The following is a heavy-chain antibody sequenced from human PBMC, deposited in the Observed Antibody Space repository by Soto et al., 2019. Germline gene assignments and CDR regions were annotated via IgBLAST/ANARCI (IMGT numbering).Heavy chain of an antibody. CDR2: IYSGGSA. D-gene: IGHD3-10*01. CDR3: ARGFGSGSYYYGD. Sequence: GSLRLSCAASGFTVSSDYMTWVRQAPGKGLEWVSVIYSGGSAYYADSVKGRFTISRHSSENTLFLQMNSLKREDTAVYYCARGFGSGSYYYGDWGQGSLVTVSS. V-gene: IGHV3-53*04. CDR1: GFTVSSDY. J-gene: IGHJ4*02.